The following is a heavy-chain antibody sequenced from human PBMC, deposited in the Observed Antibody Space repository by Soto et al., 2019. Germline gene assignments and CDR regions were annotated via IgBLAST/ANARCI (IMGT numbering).Heavy chain of an antibody. V-gene: IGHV3-49*04. CDR2: IRSKAYGGTT. CDR1: GFTFGDYA. Sequence: GGSLRLSCTASGFTFGDYAMSWVRQAPGKGLEWVGFIRSKAYGGTTEYAASVKGRFTISRDDSKSIAYLQMNSLKTEDTAVYCCNIDDFLYGMDVWGQGTTVTVSS. CDR3: NIDDFLYGMDV. D-gene: IGHD3-3*01. J-gene: IGHJ6*02.